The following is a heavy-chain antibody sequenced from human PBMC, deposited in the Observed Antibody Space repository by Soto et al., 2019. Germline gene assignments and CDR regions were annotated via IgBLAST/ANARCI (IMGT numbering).Heavy chain of an antibody. CDR1: GGTCSIYA. CDR3: AGASSRVSSVVADY. V-gene: IGHV1-69*05. J-gene: IGHJ4*02. Sequence: SVKVSCKASGGTCSIYAISCVLQSPGQGLEWMGGIIPIFGTANYAQKFQGRVTLTSDMPSRTVYMQLSNLRSDDTAVYYCAGASSRVSSVVADYWGQGTLVTVSS. CDR2: IIPIFGTA. D-gene: IGHD2-15*01.